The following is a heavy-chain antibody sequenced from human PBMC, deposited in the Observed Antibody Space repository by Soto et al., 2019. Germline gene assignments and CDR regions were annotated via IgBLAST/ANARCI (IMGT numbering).Heavy chain of an antibody. CDR1: GGSISSGGYY. D-gene: IGHD6-13*01. CDR2: SYYSGRT. V-gene: IGHV4-31*03. CDR3: ARVFSDSSSFFDP. J-gene: IGHJ5*02. Sequence: SETRSLTGSVSGGSISSGGYYWSGIRQHPGKGLEWMGNSYYSGRTYYNPSLKSRVTISVDTSKNQFSLKVSSVTGADTAVYYCARVFSDSSSFFDPWGQGTLVTVSS.